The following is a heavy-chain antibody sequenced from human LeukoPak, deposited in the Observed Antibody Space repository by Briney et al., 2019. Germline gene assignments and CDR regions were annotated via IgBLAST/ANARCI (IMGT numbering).Heavy chain of an antibody. CDR2: ISGSGGST. D-gene: IGHD4-17*01. Sequence: GGSLRLSCAASGFTFSSYAMSWVRQAPGKGLEWVSAISGSGGSTNYADSVKGRFTISRDNSKNTLYLQMDSLRAEDTAVYYCAKARLRELDYWGQGTLVTVSS. J-gene: IGHJ4*02. CDR3: AKARLRELDY. CDR1: GFTFSSYA. V-gene: IGHV3-23*01.